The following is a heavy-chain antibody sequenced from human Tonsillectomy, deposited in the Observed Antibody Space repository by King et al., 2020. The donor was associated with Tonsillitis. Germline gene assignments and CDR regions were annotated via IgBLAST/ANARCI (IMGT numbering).Heavy chain of an antibody. CDR2: IYYSGST. CDR3: ARKGVGRCSYSFDI. CDR1: GGSVSSGSDY. Sequence: QLQESGPGLVKPSETLSLTCTVSGGSVSSGSDYWSWIRQPPGKGLEWIGYIYYSGSTNYNPSLKSRVTISVDTSKNQFSLELTSVTAGDTAVYYCARKGVGRCSYSFDIWGQGSLVTVSS. D-gene: IGHD2-15*01. V-gene: IGHV4-61*01. J-gene: IGHJ4*02.